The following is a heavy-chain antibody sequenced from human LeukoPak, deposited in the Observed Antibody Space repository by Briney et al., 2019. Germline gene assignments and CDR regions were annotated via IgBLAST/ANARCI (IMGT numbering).Heavy chain of an antibody. Sequence: GASVKVSCKASGGTFSSYAISWVRQAPGQGLEWMGRIIPILGIANYAQKFQGRVTITADKSTSTAYMELSSLRSEDTAVYYCANVEYYDFWSLLNWGQGTLVTVSS. CDR1: GGTFSSYA. J-gene: IGHJ4*02. D-gene: IGHD3-3*01. CDR3: ANVEYYDFWSLLN. V-gene: IGHV1-69*04. CDR2: IIPILGIA.